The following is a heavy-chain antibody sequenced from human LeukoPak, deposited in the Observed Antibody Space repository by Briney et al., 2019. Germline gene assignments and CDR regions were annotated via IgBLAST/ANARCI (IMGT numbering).Heavy chain of an antibody. V-gene: IGHV4-31*03. CDR2: IYYSGST. CDR3: ARVPQSLRVVIDHWFDP. Sequence: SETLSLTCTVSGGSISSGGYYWSWIRQHPGKGLEWIGYIYYSGSTYYNPSLKSRVTISVDTSKNQFSLKLSSVTAADTAVYYCARVPQSLRVVIDHWFDPWGQGALVTVSS. D-gene: IGHD2/OR15-2a*01. J-gene: IGHJ5*02. CDR1: GGSISSGGYY.